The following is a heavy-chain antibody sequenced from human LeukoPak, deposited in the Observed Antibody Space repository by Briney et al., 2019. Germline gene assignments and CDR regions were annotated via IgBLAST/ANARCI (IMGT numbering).Heavy chain of an antibody. CDR1: GGSISSYY. CDR2: IYYSGST. D-gene: IGHD6-13*01. CDR3: ARHLPSAYTSNWYSRYFDG. J-gene: IGHJ4*02. Sequence: SETLSLTSTVPGGSISSYYCSWIRQPPGQGLEWIGYIYYSGSTNYNPSLKSRVTISVDTSKNQFSLKLSSVTAEDTAVYYCARHLPSAYTSNWYSRYFDGWVQGTLVTVSS. V-gene: IGHV4-59*08.